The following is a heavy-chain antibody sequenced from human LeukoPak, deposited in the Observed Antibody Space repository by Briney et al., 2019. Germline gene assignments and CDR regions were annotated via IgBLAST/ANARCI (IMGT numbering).Heavy chain of an antibody. CDR2: ISGSGGLT. CDR1: GFTFSSYA. J-gene: IGHJ4*02. CDR3: AKDPSYYYDNSGHFDY. Sequence: GGSLRLSCAASGFTFSSYAMSWVRQAPGKGLEWVSAISGSGGLTYYADSEKGRFTISRDNSKKTLYVQMNSLRAEDTAVYYCAKDPSYYYDNSGHFDYWGQGTLVTVSS. D-gene: IGHD3-22*01. V-gene: IGHV3-23*01.